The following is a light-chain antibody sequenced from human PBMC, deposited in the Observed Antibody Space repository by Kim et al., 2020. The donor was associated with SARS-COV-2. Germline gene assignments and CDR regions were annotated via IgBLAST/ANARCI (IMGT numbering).Light chain of an antibody. CDR2: WAS. CDR1: QSVLYSSNNKNY. J-gene: IGKJ4*01. Sequence: DIVMTQSPDSLDVSLGERATINCKSSQSVLYSSNNKNYLAWYQQKPGQPPKLLIYWASTRESGVPDRFSGSGSGTDFTLTISSLQAEDVAVYYCQQYYSTPLTFGGGTKLEI. CDR3: QQYYSTPLT. V-gene: IGKV4-1*01.